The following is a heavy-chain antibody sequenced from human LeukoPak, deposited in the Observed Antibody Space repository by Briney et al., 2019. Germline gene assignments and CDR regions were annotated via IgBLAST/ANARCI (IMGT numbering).Heavy chain of an antibody. V-gene: IGHV3-48*04. CDR3: ARSSYSSSSSV. J-gene: IGHJ3*01. D-gene: IGHD6-6*01. Sequence: PGGSLRLSCAASGFTFSSSSMNWVRQAPEKGLEWVSYISTSGGTIYYADSVKGRFTISRDNAKNSLYLQINSLRAEDTAVYYCARSSYSSSSSVWGQGTMVTVSS. CDR2: ISTSGGTI. CDR1: GFTFSSSS.